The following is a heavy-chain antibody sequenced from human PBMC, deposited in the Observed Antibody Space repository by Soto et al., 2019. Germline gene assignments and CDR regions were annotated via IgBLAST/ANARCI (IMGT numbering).Heavy chain of an antibody. CDR1: GFTFSSYA. CDR3: ANGIGYSYGYPNPYYYYGMDV. D-gene: IGHD5-18*01. V-gene: IGHV3-23*01. Sequence: PGGSLRLSCAASGFTFSSYAMSWVRQAPGKGLEWVSAISGSGGSTYYADSVKGRFTISRDNSKNTLYLQMNSLRAEDTAVYYCANGIGYSYGYPNPYYYYGMDVWGQGTTVTVSS. CDR2: ISGSGGST. J-gene: IGHJ6*02.